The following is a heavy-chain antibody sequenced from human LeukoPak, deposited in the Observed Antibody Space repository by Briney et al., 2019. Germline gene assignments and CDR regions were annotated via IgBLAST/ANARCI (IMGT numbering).Heavy chain of an antibody. CDR2: ISGSGGST. CDR1: GFTFSSYA. Sequence: GSLRLSCAASGFTFSSYAMSWVRQAPGKGLEWVSAISGSGGSTYYADSVKDRFTISRDNSKNTLYLQMNSLRAEDTAVYYCAKDREITFGGVIVNGGQGTLVTVSS. D-gene: IGHD3-16*02. V-gene: IGHV3-23*01. J-gene: IGHJ4*02. CDR3: AKDREITFGGVIVN.